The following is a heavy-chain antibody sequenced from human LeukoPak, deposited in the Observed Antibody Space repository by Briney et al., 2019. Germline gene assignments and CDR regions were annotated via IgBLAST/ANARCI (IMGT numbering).Heavy chain of an antibody. CDR1: GYSFTSYW. J-gene: IGHJ4*02. CDR3: ARQSYSSGWAPEGFDY. V-gene: IGHV5-51*01. Sequence: GESLKISCKGSGYSFTSYWIGWVRQMPGKGLEWMGIIFPGDSDTRYSPSFQGQVTISADKSISTAYLQRSSLKASDTAMYYCARQSYSSGWAPEGFDYWGQGTLVTVSS. D-gene: IGHD6-19*01. CDR2: IFPGDSDT.